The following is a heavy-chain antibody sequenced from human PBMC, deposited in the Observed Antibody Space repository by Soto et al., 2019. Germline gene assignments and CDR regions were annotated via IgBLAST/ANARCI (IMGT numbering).Heavy chain of an antibody. D-gene: IGHD1-7*01. Sequence: SETLSLACTVSGGSISSSSYYWGWIRQPPGKGLEWIGSIYYSGSTYYNPSLKSRVTISVDTSKNQFSLKLSSVTAADTAVYYCARESNWNYQRNFAYWGQGTLVTVSS. J-gene: IGHJ4*02. CDR1: GGSISSSSYY. V-gene: IGHV4-39*02. CDR3: ARESNWNYQRNFAY. CDR2: IYYSGST.